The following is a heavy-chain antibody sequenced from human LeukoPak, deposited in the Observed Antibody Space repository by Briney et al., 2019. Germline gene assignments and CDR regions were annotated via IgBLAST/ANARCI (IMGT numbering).Heavy chain of an antibody. CDR2: INHSGST. CDR1: GGSFSGYY. Sequence: SETLSLTCAVYGGSFSGYYWSWIRQPPGKGLEWIGEINHSGSTNYNPSLKSRDTISVDTSKNQFSLKLSSVTAADTAVYYCAKDGINYYDISGYDIWGQGTLVTVSS. D-gene: IGHD3-22*01. CDR3: AKDGINYYDISGYDI. J-gene: IGHJ4*02. V-gene: IGHV4-34*01.